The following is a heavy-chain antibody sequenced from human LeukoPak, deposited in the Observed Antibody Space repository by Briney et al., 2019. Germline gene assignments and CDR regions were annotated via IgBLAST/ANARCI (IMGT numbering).Heavy chain of an antibody. Sequence: GGSLRLSCVASGFTFSSYAMSWVRQAPGKGLEWVSVISGSGSSTYHADSVRGRFTISRDNSKNTLYLHMNSLRVEDTAVYYCAKVATYGVTGTVFFDYWGQGTLVTVSS. CDR2: ISGSGSST. CDR1: GFTFSSYA. J-gene: IGHJ4*02. D-gene: IGHD4-17*01. V-gene: IGHV3-23*01. CDR3: AKVATYGVTGTVFFDY.